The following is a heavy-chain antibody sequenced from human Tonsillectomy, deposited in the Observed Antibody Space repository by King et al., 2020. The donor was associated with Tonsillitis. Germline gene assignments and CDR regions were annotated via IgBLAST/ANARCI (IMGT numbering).Heavy chain of an antibody. D-gene: IGHD1-26*01. J-gene: IGHJ4*02. CDR2: IGTAGDT. Sequence: DVQLVESGGGLVQPGGSLRLSCAASGFTFSSYDMHWVRKATGKGLEWVSAIGTAGDTYYAGSVKGRFTISRENAKNSLYFQMNSLRAEDTAVYYCARSYYSDFFDYWGQRTLVTVSS. CDR1: GFTFSSYD. CDR3: ARSYYSDFFDY. V-gene: IGHV3-13*01.